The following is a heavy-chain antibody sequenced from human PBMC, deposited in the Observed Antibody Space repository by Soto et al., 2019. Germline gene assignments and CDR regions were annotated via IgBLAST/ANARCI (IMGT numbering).Heavy chain of an antibody. CDR3: ARDSTTMIVVAINSFDY. D-gene: IGHD3-22*01. V-gene: IGHV3-21*01. CDR1: GFTFSSYS. J-gene: IGHJ4*02. Sequence: EVQLVESGGGLVKPGGSLRLSFAASGFTFSSYSMNWVRQAPGKGLEWVSSISSSSSYIYYEDSVKGRFTISRDNAKNKLYLQMNSLRAEYTAVYYCARDSTTMIVVAINSFDYWGQGTMVTVSS. CDR2: ISSSSSYI.